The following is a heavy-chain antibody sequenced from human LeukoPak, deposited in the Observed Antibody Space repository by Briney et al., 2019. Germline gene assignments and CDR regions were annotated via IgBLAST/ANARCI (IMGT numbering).Heavy chain of an antibody. CDR2: ISSSSSYI. CDR1: GFTFSSYS. Sequence: GGSLRLSCAASGFTFSSYSMNWVRQAPGKGLEWVSSISSSSSYIYYADSVKGRFTISRDNAKNSLYLQMNSLRAEDTSVYYCGRAELLWCGELWDRAFDIWGQGTMVTVSS. J-gene: IGHJ3*02. D-gene: IGHD3-10*01. CDR3: GRAELLWCGELWDRAFDI. V-gene: IGHV3-21*01.